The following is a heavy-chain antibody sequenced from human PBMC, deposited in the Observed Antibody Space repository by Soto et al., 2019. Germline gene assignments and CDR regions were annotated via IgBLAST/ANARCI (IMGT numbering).Heavy chain of an antibody. CDR2: IIPMYGPA. CDR1: GVTFSSYA. D-gene: IGHD3-10*01. V-gene: IGHV1-69*01. Sequence: QVPLVQSGTEVRKPGSSVKVSCKASGVTFSSYAINWVRQAPGQGLEWMGGIIPMYGPAKYAQRFQGRVTITADESTSTVYMELSSLTSQDTAVYNCARVTSMVRGVIDNGFDPWGHGTLVTVSS. CDR3: ARVTSMVRGVIDNGFDP. J-gene: IGHJ5*02.